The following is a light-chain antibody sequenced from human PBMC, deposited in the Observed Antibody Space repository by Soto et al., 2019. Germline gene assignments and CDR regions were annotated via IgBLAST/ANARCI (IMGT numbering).Light chain of an antibody. CDR1: QSVNSN. CDR2: GAS. V-gene: IGKV3-15*01. Sequence: EKVMTQSPAALSVSPGERATLSCRASQSVNSNLAWYQQKAGQAPRLLLYGASTRATGIPARFSSSASGTEFTLTISSLQSEDSAVYYCQQYNDWPLTFGGGTKVEIK. J-gene: IGKJ4*01. CDR3: QQYNDWPLT.